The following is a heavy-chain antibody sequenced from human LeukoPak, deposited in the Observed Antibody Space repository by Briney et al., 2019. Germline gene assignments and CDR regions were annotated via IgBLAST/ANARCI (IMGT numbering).Heavy chain of an antibody. D-gene: IGHD1-26*01. J-gene: IGHJ5*02. CDR3: SWEMDVSFGRRLEH. CDR2: IKSKTDGGTT. Sequence: GGSLRLSCAASGFTFSNAWMSWVRQAPGKGPEWVGRIKSKTDGGTTDYAAPVKGRFTISRDDSKNTLYLQMNSLKIEDTAVYFCSWEMDVSFGRRLEHWGQGTLVTVAS. V-gene: IGHV3-15*01. CDR1: GFTFSNAW.